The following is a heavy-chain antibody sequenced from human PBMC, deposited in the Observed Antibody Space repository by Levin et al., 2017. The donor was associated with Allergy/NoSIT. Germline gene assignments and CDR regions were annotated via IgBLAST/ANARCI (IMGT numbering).Heavy chain of an antibody. V-gene: IGHV4-39*01. J-gene: IGHJ4*02. CDR2: IYNSGST. CDR1: GGSISSSISY. Sequence: PETLSLTCTVSGGSISSSISYWGWIRQAPGKGLEWIGSIYNSGSTYYNPSLKSRVTTSVDTSKNQFSLKLSSVTAADTAVYYCARQCYDILTGYYNFDYWGQGTLVTVSS. D-gene: IGHD3-9*01. CDR3: ARQCYDILTGYYNFDY.